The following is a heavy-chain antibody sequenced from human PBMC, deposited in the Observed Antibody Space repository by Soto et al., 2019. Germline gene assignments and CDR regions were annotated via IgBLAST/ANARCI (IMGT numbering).Heavy chain of an antibody. J-gene: IGHJ4*02. CDR3: AKDGRWSIAAAGSLDH. D-gene: IGHD6-13*01. V-gene: IGHV3-23*01. Sequence: PGGTLRLSCAASGFTLRNFAMHWVRHAPGKRLESASAIRGRGVIRYYAEFLKGRFTIARDHSKNTLYLQMIALKAENTAVYYCAKDGRWSIAAAGSLDHWGLGTLETVSS. CDR1: GFTLRNFA. CDR2: IRGRGVIR.